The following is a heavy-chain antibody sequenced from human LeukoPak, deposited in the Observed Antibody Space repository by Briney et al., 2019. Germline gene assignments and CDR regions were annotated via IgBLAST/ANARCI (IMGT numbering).Heavy chain of an antibody. CDR3: AKGQQLVRGPFDY. J-gene: IGHJ4*02. CDR2: ISWDGDNT. CDR1: GFTFDDYA. D-gene: IGHD6-6*01. V-gene: IGHV3-43D*04. Sequence: GGSLRPSCAASGFTFDDYAMHWVRQAPGKGLEWVSLISWDGDNTYYADSVKGRFTISRDNSKNSLYLQMNSLRAEDTALYYCAKGQQLVRGPFDYWGQGTLVTVSS.